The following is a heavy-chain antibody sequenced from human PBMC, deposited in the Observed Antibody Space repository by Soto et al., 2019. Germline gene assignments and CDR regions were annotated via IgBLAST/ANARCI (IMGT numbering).Heavy chain of an antibody. CDR2: IYYSGST. CDR3: ARSMITFGGGLTHFDY. V-gene: IGHV4-31*03. Sequence: QVQLQESGLGLVKPSQTLSLTCTVSGGSISSGGYYWSWIRQHPGKGLEWIGYIYYSGSTYYNPSLKSRVTISVDTSKNQFSLKLSSVTAADTAVYYCARSMITFGGGLTHFDYWGQGTLVTVSS. D-gene: IGHD3-16*01. CDR1: GGSISSGGYY. J-gene: IGHJ4*02.